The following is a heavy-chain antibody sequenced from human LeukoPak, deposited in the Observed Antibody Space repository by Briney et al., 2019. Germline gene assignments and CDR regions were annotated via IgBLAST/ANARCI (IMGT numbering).Heavy chain of an antibody. D-gene: IGHD3-22*01. V-gene: IGHV3-21*01. J-gene: IGHJ4*02. CDR3: ARVPTYYYDSSGYIDY. CDR2: ISSSSSYI. CDR1: RFTFSSYS. Sequence: KPGGSLRLSCAASRFTFSSYSMNWVRQAPGKGLEWVSSISSSSSYIYYADSVKGRFTISRDNAKNSLYLQMNSLRAEDTAVYYCARVPTYYYDSSGYIDYWGQGTLVTVSS.